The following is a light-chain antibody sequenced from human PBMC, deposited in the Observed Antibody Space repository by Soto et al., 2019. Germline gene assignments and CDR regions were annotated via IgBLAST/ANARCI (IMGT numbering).Light chain of an antibody. CDR1: QSISSNR. Sequence: EIVLTQSPGTLSLSPGERATLYCRASQSISSNRFAWFQEKPGQAPSLLIYGISSRATGIPDRFSGSGSGTAFTLTISRLEPEDFGVYYCQQYDRSPITFGPGTKVDIK. CDR3: QQYDRSPIT. J-gene: IGKJ3*01. CDR2: GIS. V-gene: IGKV3-20*01.